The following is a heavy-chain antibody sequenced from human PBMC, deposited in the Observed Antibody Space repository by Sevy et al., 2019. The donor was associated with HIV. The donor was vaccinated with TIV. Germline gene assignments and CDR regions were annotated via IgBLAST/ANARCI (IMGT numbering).Heavy chain of an antibody. V-gene: IGHV3-30-3*01. CDR1: GFTFSSYA. J-gene: IGHJ4*02. CDR3: ARVGGDGYNYRYFDY. CDR2: ISYDGSNK. D-gene: IGHD5-12*01. Sequence: GGSLRLSCAASGFTFSSYAMHWVRQAPGKGLEWVAVISYDGSNKYYADSVKGRFTISRDNSKNTLYLQMNSLRAEDTAVYYCARVGGDGYNYRYFDYWGQGTLVTVSS.